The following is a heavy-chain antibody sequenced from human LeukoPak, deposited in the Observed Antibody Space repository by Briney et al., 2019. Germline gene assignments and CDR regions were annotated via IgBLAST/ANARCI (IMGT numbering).Heavy chain of an antibody. D-gene: IGHD3-16*01. Sequence: SETLSLTCTVSGGSISSYYWSWIRQPPGKGLEWIGYIYYSGSTNYNLSLKSRVTISVDTSKNQFSLKLSSVTAADTAVYYCARGREGGLDYWGQGTLVTVSS. V-gene: IGHV4-59*01. J-gene: IGHJ4*02. CDR2: IYYSGST. CDR1: GGSISSYY. CDR3: ARGREGGLDY.